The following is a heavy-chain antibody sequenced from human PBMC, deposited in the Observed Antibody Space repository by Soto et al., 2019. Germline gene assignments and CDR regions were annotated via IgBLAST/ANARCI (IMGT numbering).Heavy chain of an antibody. CDR2: ISYDGSNK. Sequence: GGSLRLSCAASGFTFSSYGMHWVRQAPGKGLEWVAVISYDGSNKYYADSVKGRFTISRDNSKNTLYLQMNSLRAEDTAVYYCAKPDIVVVPAASFDYWGQGTLVTVSS. V-gene: IGHV3-30*18. CDR1: GFTFSSYG. CDR3: AKPDIVVVPAASFDY. J-gene: IGHJ4*02. D-gene: IGHD2-2*01.